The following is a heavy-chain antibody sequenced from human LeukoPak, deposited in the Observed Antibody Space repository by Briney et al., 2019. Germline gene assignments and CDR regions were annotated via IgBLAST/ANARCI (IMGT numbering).Heavy chain of an antibody. Sequence: GGSLRLSCAASGFTFSSYSMNWVRQAPGKGLEWVSSISSSSSYIYYADSVKGRFTISRDNAKISLYLQMNSLRAEDTAVYYCARERRVYYDFWSGYYTGIDYYYGMDVWGQGTTVTVSS. J-gene: IGHJ6*02. CDR2: ISSSSSYI. V-gene: IGHV3-21*01. CDR1: GFTFSSYS. D-gene: IGHD3-3*01. CDR3: ARERRVYYDFWSGYYTGIDYYYGMDV.